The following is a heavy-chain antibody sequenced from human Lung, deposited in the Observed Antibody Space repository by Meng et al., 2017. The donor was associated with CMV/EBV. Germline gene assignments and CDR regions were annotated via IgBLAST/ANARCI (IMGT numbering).Heavy chain of an antibody. J-gene: IGHJ6*02. D-gene: IGHD2-8*01. V-gene: IGHV3-7*01. CDR1: GFTFTTFW. CDR3: VRYANPYYGMDV. Sequence: GESXKISCAASGFTFTTFWMTWVRQAPGKGLEWVANIKEDGSGQWYVDSVKGRFTISRDNAKQSVYLQMDSLRAEDTAVYYCVRYANPYYGMDVWGQGTTVTVSS. CDR2: IKEDGSGQ.